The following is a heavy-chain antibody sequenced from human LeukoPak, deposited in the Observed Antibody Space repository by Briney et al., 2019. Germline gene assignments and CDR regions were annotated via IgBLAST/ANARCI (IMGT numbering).Heavy chain of an antibody. V-gene: IGHV3-74*01. CDR2: VNSDGSST. CDR1: GFTFSSYW. D-gene: IGHD3-9*01. Sequence: GSLRLSCAASGFTFSSYWIHWVRQAPGKGLVWVSRVNSDGSSTSYADSVKGRFTISRDNAKNTLCLQMNSLRAEDTAVYYCARQGAKRPYYDILTSDYWGRGTLVTVSS. J-gene: IGHJ4*02. CDR3: ARQGAKRPYYDILTSDY.